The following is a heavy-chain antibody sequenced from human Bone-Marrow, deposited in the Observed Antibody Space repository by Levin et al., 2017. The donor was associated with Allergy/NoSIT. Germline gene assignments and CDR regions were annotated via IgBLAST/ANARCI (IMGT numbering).Heavy chain of an antibody. D-gene: IGHD1-1*01. CDR2: IRSKAYGGTT. V-gene: IGHV3-49*03. J-gene: IGHJ3*02. CDR3: TRYLEEAFDI. CDR1: GFTFGDYA. Sequence: QTLSLTCTASGFTFGDYAMSWFRQAPGKGLEWVGFIRSKAYGGTTEYAASVKGRFTISRDDSKSIAYLQMNSLKTEDTAVYYCTRYLEEAFDIWGQGTMVTVSS.